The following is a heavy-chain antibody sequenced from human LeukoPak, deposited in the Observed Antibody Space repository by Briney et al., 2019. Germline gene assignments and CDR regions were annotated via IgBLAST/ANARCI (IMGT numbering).Heavy chain of an antibody. J-gene: IGHJ4*02. Sequence: ASVTVSCKTSGYTFTGYYTHWVRQAPGQGLEWMGWINPNSGGTNYAQKFQGRVTMTRDTSISTAYMELSRLRSDDTAVYYCARGTSDDSSGYYYDYFDYWGQGTLVTVSS. CDR1: GYTFTGYY. CDR2: INPNSGGT. CDR3: ARGTSDDSSGYYYDYFDY. D-gene: IGHD3-22*01. V-gene: IGHV1-2*02.